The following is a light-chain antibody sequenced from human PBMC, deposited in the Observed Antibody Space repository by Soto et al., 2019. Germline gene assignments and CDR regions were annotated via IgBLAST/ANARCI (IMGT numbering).Light chain of an antibody. Sequence: DVVMTQSPLSLPVTLGQPASISCRSSQSLVYKDGNTYLNWFQQRPGQSPRRLIYMVSNRDSGVPDRFSGSGSGTDFTLKISRVEADDIGIYYCMQGSKWPSTFGPGTKLEIK. CDR1: QSLVYKDGNTY. CDR2: MVS. V-gene: IGKV2-30*01. CDR3: MQGSKWPST. J-gene: IGKJ2*01.